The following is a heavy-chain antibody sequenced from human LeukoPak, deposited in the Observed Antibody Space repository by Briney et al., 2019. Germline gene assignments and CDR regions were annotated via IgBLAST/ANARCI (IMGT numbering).Heavy chain of an antibody. CDR1: GGSISSYY. J-gene: IGHJ4*02. CDR3: ARGTTMIVPGDY. CDR2: IYYSGST. V-gene: IGHV4-59*01. D-gene: IGHD3-22*01. Sequence: PSEILSLTCTVSGGSISSYYWSWIRQPPGKGLEWIGYIYYSGSTNYNPSLKSRVTISVDTSKNQFSLKLSSVTAADTAVYYCARGTTMIVPGDYWGQGTLVTVSS.